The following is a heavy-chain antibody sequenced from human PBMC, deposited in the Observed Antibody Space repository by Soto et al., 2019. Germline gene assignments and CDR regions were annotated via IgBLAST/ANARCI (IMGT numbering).Heavy chain of an antibody. Sequence: PSETLSLTCTVSGDSMTYSYWSWIRLLPGKGLEWIGYIHYSGSTKYNPSLKSRVTISADTSKNQFSLKLSSVTAADTAVYYCARGHYDYWSGYFATIDYWGQGTRVTVSS. V-gene: IGHV4-59*08. CDR1: GDSMTYSY. CDR2: IHYSGST. D-gene: IGHD3-3*01. J-gene: IGHJ4*02. CDR3: ARGHYDYWSGYFATIDY.